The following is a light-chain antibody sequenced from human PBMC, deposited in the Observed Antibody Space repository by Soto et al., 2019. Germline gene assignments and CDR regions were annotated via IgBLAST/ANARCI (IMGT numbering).Light chain of an antibody. CDR1: SSNIGSRYN. CDR2: ADS. Sequence: QSVLTQPPSVSGAPGQRVTISCTGGSSNIGSRYNVHWYQHRPGTAPKLLIYADSHRPSGVPDRFSGSKSGTSASLAITGLQAEDEADYYCQSYETSLRGSVFGTGTKLTVL. V-gene: IGLV1-40*01. CDR3: QSYETSLRGSV. J-gene: IGLJ1*01.